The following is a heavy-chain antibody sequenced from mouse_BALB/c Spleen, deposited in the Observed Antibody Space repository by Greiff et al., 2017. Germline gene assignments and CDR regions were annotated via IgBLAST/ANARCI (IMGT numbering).Heavy chain of an antibody. CDR2: INPDNDGT. CDR1: GYTFTSYV. J-gene: IGHJ4*01. V-gene: IGHV1-14*01. Sequence: VQLQQSGPELVKPGASVKMSCKASGYTFTSYVMHGVKQKPGQGLEWIGYINPDNDGTKYNEKLKGKATLTSDKSSSTAYMELSSMTSEDSAVYYCARSSQRNYAMDYWGQGTSVTVSS. CDR3: ARSSQRNYAMDY.